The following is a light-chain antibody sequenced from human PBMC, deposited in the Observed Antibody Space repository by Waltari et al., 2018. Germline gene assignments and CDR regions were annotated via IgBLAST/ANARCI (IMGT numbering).Light chain of an antibody. V-gene: IGLV1-44*01. CDR1: YYNIGSSP. J-gene: IGLJ2*01. CDR2: SDN. Sequence: QSVMTQPPSASAPPGQRVTISCSATYYNIGSSPVNWYQQLPGAAPKVLIYSDNRRPSGVPDRFSGSKSGTSASLAITGLQSEDEADYYCASWDYRLNGILFGGGTRLTVL. CDR3: ASWDYRLNGIL.